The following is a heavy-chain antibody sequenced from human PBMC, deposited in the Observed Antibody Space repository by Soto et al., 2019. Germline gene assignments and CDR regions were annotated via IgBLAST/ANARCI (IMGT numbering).Heavy chain of an antibody. V-gene: IGHV1-2*02. CDR2: LNPNTGAA. J-gene: IGHJ4*02. CDR1: GYNFNGYF. Sequence: QVQLVQSGVEVTKLGASVMVSCKASGYNFNGYFMHWVRQAPGQGLEWMGWLNPNTGAAAYAQRFQDRVTMTRDRSISTAYMGLSRLRSDDTGVYYCARGDYHLLGRGGACEYWGQGTLVTVSS. CDR3: ARGDYHLLGRGGACEY. D-gene: IGHD2-2*01.